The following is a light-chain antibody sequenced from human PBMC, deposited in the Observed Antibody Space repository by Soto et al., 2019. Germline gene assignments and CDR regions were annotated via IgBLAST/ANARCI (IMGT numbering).Light chain of an antibody. J-gene: IGKJ2*01. V-gene: IGKV1-5*03. Sequence: DIQMTQSPSTLSASVGDRVTITCRASQSISSWLAWYQQKPGKAPKLLIYKASSLESGVPSRFSGSGSGTEFTLTISSLQPDDFATYYCQQYNSYMYNSGQETKVDIK. CDR2: KAS. CDR1: QSISSW. CDR3: QQYNSYMYN.